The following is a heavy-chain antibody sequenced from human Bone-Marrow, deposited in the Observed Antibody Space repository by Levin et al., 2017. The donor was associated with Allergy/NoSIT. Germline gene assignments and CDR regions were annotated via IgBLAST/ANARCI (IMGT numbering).Heavy chain of an antibody. CDR3: AKDVVVPPADAFDI. CDR2: INPNSGGT. CDR1: GYTFTGYY. J-gene: IGHJ3*02. D-gene: IGHD2-2*01. Sequence: GESLKISCKASGYTFTGYYMHWVRQAPGQGLEWMGWINPNSGGTNYAQKFQGRVTMTRDTSISTAYMELSRLRSDDTAVYYCAKDVVVPPADAFDIWGQGTMVTVSS. V-gene: IGHV1-2*02.